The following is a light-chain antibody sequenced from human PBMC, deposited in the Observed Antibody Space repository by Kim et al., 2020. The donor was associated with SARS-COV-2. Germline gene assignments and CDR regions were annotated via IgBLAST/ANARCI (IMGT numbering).Light chain of an antibody. CDR2: EIS. CDR3: MQGTQTPHT. CDR1: QSLRHSDGNTY. J-gene: IGKJ2*01. V-gene: IGKV2-24*01. Sequence: DIVMTQTPLSSPVTLGQPASISCRSSQSLRHSDGNTYLSWLQQRPGQPPRLLIYEISNRFSGVPDRFSGSGTGTDFTLRISRVEAEDVGVYFCMQGTQTPHTFGQGTKLEI.